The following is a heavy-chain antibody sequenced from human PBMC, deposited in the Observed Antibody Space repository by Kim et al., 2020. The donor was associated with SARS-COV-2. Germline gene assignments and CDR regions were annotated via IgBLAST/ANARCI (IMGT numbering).Heavy chain of an antibody. D-gene: IGHD2-15*01. J-gene: IGHJ4*02. CDR1: GFTFASYA. CDR2: ISGSGGRT. Sequence: GGSLRLSCAASGFTFASYAMSWVRQAPGKGLEWVSAISGSGGRTNYADSVKGRFTISRDNSKNTLYLQMNSLRAEDTAVFYCAKALCRGGSCYPYFDYWGRGPLVTVSS. V-gene: IGHV3-23*01. CDR3: AKALCRGGSCYPYFDY.